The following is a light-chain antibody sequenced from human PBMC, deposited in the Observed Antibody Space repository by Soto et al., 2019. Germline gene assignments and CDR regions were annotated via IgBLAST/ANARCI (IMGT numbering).Light chain of an antibody. CDR1: QRLHGS. V-gene: IGKV3-15*01. J-gene: IGKJ2*01. CDR2: GAT. Sequence: EIVMTQSPATLSVSPGERVTLSCRASQRLHGSLLWFQKKSGQPPRLLIYGATARVAGVPVRFSGSGGGTEFTLTISSRQSEDFASYFCQQYHDWRRTFGQGTKVEMK. CDR3: QQYHDWRRT.